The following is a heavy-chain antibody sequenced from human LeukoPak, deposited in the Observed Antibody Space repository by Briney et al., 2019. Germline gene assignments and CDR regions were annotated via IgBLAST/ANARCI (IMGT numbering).Heavy chain of an antibody. CDR3: TRGPSSGALDV. CDR1: GYTLTTYG. CDR2: VNPNSGGT. D-gene: IGHD3-10*01. V-gene: IGHV1-2*02. J-gene: IGHJ3*01. Sequence: ASVKVFCKASGYTLTTYGISWVREAPGQGFEWMGWVNPNSGGTNYAPKFQGRVAMTRDTSISTAYMELSSLTFDDTAVYYCTRGPSSGALDVWGQGTMVTVSS.